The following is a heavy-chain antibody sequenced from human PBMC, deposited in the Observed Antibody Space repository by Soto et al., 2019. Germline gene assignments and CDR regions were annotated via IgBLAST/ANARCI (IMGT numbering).Heavy chain of an antibody. CDR1: GYTFTSYD. CDR2: MNPNGGNT. V-gene: IGHV1-8*01. D-gene: IGHD2-15*01. J-gene: IGHJ6*02. CDR3: ARGEICGSCYSGMDV. Sequence: ASVKVSCKASGYTFTSYDINWVRQATGQGLEWMGWMNPNGGNTGYAQKFQGRVTMTRNTSISTAYMELSSLRSEDTAVYYCARGEICGSCYSGMDVWGQGTTVTVSS.